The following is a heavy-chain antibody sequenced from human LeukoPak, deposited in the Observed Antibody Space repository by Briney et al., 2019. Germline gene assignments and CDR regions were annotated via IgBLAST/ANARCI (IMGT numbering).Heavy chain of an antibody. D-gene: IGHD3-22*01. J-gene: IGHJ4*02. CDR3: ARGGYYDSSGYYFRPYYFDY. CDR2: ISSNGGST. V-gene: IGHV3-64*01. CDR1: GFTFSSYA. Sequence: GGSLRLSCAASGFTFSSYAMHWVRQAPGKGLEYVSAISSNGGSTYYANSVKGRFTISRDNSKNTLYLQMGSLRAEDMAVYYCARGGYYDSSGYYFRPYYFDYWGQGTLVTVSS.